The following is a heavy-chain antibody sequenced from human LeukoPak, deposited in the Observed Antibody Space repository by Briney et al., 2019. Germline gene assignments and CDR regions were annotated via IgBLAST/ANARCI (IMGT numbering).Heavy chain of an antibody. V-gene: IGHV3-7*01. CDR2: IKKDGSEK. Sequence: GRSLRLSCAASGFTFSNFAMHWVRQAPGKGPEWVAIIKKDGSEKYYVDSVKGRFTISRDNAKNSLYLQMNSLRADDTAVYFCAGGAGFLIDYWGQGALVTVSS. CDR3: AGGAGFLIDY. D-gene: IGHD2/OR15-2a*01. J-gene: IGHJ4*02. CDR1: GFTFSNFA.